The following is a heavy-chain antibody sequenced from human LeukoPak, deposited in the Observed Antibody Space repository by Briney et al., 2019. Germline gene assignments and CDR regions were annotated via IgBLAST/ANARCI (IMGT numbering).Heavy chain of an antibody. CDR1: GFTFSDYY. Sequence: GGSLRLSCAASGFTFSDYYLSWIRQAPGKGLEWVSYISRDGTTIYYADSVKGRFTISRDNAKNSLFLQMNSLRVEDTAIYYCARSSQYGSGADYWGQGTLVTVSS. CDR2: ISRDGTTI. D-gene: IGHD3-10*01. J-gene: IGHJ4*02. CDR3: ARSSQYGSGADY. V-gene: IGHV3-11*01.